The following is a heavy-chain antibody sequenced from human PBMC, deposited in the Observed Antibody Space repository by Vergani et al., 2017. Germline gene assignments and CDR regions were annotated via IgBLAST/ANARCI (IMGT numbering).Heavy chain of an antibody. CDR3: AREEGGSYYAFDY. CDR2: INPNSGGT. J-gene: IGHJ4*02. Sequence: QVQLVQSGAEVKKLGASVKVSCKASGYTFIGYYMHWVRQAPGQGLEWMGWINPNSGGTNYAQKFQGRVTMTRDTTISTAYMELSRLRSDDTAVYYCAREEGGSYYAFDYWGQGTLVTVSS. D-gene: IGHD1-26*01. V-gene: IGHV1-2*02. CDR1: GYTFIGYY.